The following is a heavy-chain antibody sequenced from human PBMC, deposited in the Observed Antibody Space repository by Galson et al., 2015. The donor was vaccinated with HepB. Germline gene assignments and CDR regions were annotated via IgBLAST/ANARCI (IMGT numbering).Heavy chain of an antibody. J-gene: IGHJ6*02. V-gene: IGHV3-74*01. CDR2: IKSDGSST. CDR1: GFTFSNHW. Sequence: SLRLSCAASGFTFSNHWMHWARQAQGKGLVWVSRIKSDGSSTDYADYVKGRFTISRDNSKNTLYLQMNSLRAEDTAVYYCAKGVRPHSISSFGMDVWGQGTTVTVSS. D-gene: IGHD6-6*01. CDR3: AKGVRPHSISSFGMDV.